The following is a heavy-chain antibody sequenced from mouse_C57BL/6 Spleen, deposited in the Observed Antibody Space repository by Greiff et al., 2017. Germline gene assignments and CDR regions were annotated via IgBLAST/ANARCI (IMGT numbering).Heavy chain of an antibody. J-gene: IGHJ1*03. Sequence: EVQGVESGGGLVKPGGSLKLSCAASGFTFSSYAMSWVRQTPEKRLEWVATISDGGSYTYYPDNVKGRFTISRDNAKNNLYLQMSHLKSEDTAMYYCARIYYYGSSTYWYFDVWGTGTTVTVSS. D-gene: IGHD1-1*01. CDR1: GFTFSSYA. V-gene: IGHV5-4*01. CDR3: ARIYYYGSSTYWYFDV. CDR2: ISDGGSYT.